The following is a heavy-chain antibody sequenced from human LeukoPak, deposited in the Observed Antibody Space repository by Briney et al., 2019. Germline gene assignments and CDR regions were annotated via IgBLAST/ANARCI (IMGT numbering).Heavy chain of an antibody. Sequence: SETLSLTCTVSGDSISSSSYYWGWIRQPPGKGLEWIGSVHHSGSTYYTPSLKSRVTISVDTSKNQLSLKLSSVTAADTAVYQCARLYYYGSGSYLSGFDIWGQGTMATVSS. CDR1: GDSISSSSYY. CDR3: ARLYYYGSGSYLSGFDI. V-gene: IGHV4-39*01. CDR2: VHHSGST. D-gene: IGHD3-10*01. J-gene: IGHJ3*02.